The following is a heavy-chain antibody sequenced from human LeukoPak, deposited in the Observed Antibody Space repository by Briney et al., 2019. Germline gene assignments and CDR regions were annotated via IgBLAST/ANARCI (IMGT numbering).Heavy chain of an antibody. V-gene: IGHV1-18*01. CDR1: GYTFTSYG. CDR3: ARVWVAAVEAGNWFDP. D-gene: IGHD6-19*01. CDR2: ISAYNGNT. Sequence: ASVKVSCKASGYTFTSYGISWVRQAPGQGLEWMGWISAYNGNTNYAQKLQGRVTMTTDTSTSTAYMELRSLRSDDTAVYYCARVWVAAVEAGNWFDPWGQGTLVTVPS. J-gene: IGHJ5*02.